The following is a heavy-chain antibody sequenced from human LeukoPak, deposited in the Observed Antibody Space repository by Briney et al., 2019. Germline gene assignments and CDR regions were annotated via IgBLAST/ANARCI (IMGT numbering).Heavy chain of an antibody. J-gene: IGHJ4*02. V-gene: IGHV3-23*01. Sequence: GESLRLSCEASGFTFGSHAMYWVRQAPGKGLEWVAGIFVSGGSPHYADPVKGRFTISRDNSRNTVYLQINSLRAEDTAVYYCGKTTVGYSSGQKPAWPVDYWGQGTLVTVSS. CDR1: GFTFGSHA. CDR2: IFVSGGSP. D-gene: IGHD5-18*01. CDR3: GKTTVGYSSGQKPAWPVDY.